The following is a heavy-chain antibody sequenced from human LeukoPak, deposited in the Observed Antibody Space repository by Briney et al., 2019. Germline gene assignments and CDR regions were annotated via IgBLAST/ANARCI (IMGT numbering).Heavy chain of an antibody. CDR1: GFTFSSYW. D-gene: IGHD3-22*01. CDR3: ARESWYYDSSGYFSWFDP. Sequence: PGGSLRLSCAASGFTFSSYWMHWVRQAPGKGLVWVSRINSDGSSTSYADSVKGRSTISRDNAKNTLYLQMSSLRAEDTAVYYCARESWYYDSSGYFSWFDPWGQGTLVTVSS. V-gene: IGHV3-74*01. J-gene: IGHJ5*02. CDR2: INSDGSST.